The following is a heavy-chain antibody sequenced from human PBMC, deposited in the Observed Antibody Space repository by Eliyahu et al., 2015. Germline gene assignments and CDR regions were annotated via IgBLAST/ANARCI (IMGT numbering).Heavy chain of an antibody. J-gene: IGHJ4*02. CDR1: GFXFSSYG. V-gene: IGHV3-30*02. CDR3: AKGSWFGESPDY. D-gene: IGHD3-10*01. Sequence: QVQMVESGGGVVQPGGSLRLSCAASGFXFSSYGMPWVPPAPGQGLEWVAFIRYDGSNKYYADSVKGRFTISRDNSKNTLYLQMNSLRAEDTAVYYCAKGSWFGESPDYWGQGTLVTVSS. CDR2: IRYDGSNK.